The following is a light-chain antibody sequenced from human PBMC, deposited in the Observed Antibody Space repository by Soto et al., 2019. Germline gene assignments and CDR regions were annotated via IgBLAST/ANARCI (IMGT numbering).Light chain of an antibody. CDR1: QSVSSN. CDR2: GAS. V-gene: IGKV3-15*01. CDR3: QQYDNWPPYT. J-gene: IGKJ2*01. Sequence: EIVMPQSPATLSVSPGERATLSCRASQSVSSNLAWFQQNPGQAPRLLIYGASTRATGIPARFSGSGSGTDFTLTISSLQSEDFAVYYCQQYDNWPPYTFGQGTKVDIK.